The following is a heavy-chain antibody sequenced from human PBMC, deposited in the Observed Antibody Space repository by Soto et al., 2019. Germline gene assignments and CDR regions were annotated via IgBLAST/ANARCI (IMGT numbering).Heavy chain of an antibody. CDR1: GGSISSSNW. CDR3: ARVSGSYYYGMDV. Sequence: QVQLQESGPGLVKPSGTLSLTCAVSGGSISSSNWWSWVRQPPGKGLEWIGEIYHSGSTNYNPSHKRRVTISVDKSKNQFSLKLSSVTAADTAVYYCARVSGSYYYGMDVWGQGITVTVSS. CDR2: IYHSGST. D-gene: IGHD3-10*01. V-gene: IGHV4-4*02. J-gene: IGHJ6*02.